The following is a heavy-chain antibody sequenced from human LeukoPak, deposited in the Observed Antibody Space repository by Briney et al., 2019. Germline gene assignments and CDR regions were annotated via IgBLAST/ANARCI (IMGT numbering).Heavy chain of an antibody. CDR2: IYHSGST. V-gene: IGHV4-38-2*01. D-gene: IGHD6-19*01. CDR3: ARKQWLVPYYYYYYMDV. J-gene: IGHJ6*03. CDR1: NYSISNGYY. Sequence: SETLSLTCAVSNYSISNGYYWGWIRQPPGKGLEWIGNIYHSGSTYYNPSLKSRFTISVDTSKNQFSLKLSSVTAADTAVYYCARKQWLVPYYYYYYMDVWGKGTTVTVSS.